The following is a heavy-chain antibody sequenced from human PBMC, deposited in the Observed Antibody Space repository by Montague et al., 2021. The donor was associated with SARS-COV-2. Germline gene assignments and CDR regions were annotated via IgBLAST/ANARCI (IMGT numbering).Heavy chain of an antibody. V-gene: IGHV3-48*03. D-gene: IGHD2-8*01. J-gene: IGHJ4*02. CDR3: ASRAPTRIVLMVYAIGGYFDY. CDR2: ISSTVSTI. CDR1: GFAFSSYE. Sequence: SLRLSCAASGFAFSSYEINLVRQAPGKGLEWVSYISSTVSTIFYSDSXXGRFTISRDNAKNSLYLQMNSLRAEDTAVYYCASRAPTRIVLMVYAIGGYFDYWGQGTLVTVSS.